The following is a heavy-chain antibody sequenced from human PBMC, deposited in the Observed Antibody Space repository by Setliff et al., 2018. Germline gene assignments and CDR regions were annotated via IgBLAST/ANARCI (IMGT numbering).Heavy chain of an antibody. CDR2: ISAYSGNT. CDR1: GYTFNNYG. J-gene: IGHJ4*02. D-gene: IGHD2-2*01. V-gene: IGHV1-18*01. CDR3: ARLVRYCTRTSCQRTSGAEL. Sequence: ASVKVSCKASGYTFNNYGIIWVRQAPGQGPEWMGWISAYSGNTKYAQKLQGRVTMTTDTSTTTAYLELRSLTSDDTAVYYCARLVRYCTRTSCQRTSGAELWGQGTLVTVSS.